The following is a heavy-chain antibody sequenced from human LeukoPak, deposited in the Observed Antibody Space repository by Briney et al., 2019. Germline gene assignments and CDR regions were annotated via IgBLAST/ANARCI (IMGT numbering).Heavy chain of an antibody. D-gene: IGHD3-22*01. J-gene: IGHJ3*02. CDR3: ARGGDYYDSSGYYDDAFDI. CDR1: GYTFIGYY. V-gene: IGHV1-2*02. Sequence: ASVKVSCKASGYTFIGYYVHWVRQAPGQGLEWMGWINSKSGGTNYAQKFQVRVAMTRDTSISTAYMELSRLRSGDTAAYYCARGGDYYDSSGYYDDAFDIWGQGTMVTVSS. CDR2: INSKSGGT.